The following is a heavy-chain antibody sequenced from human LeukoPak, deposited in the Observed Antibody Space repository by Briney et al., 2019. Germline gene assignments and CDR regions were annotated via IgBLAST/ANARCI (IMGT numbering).Heavy chain of an antibody. CDR3: ARDEHYYGSGRSDAFDI. Sequence: GGSLRLSCAASGFTLSSYEMNWVRQAPGKGLEWVSYISSSGSTIYYADSVKGRFTISRDNAKNSLYLQMNSLRAEDTAVYYCARDEHYYGSGRSDAFDIWGQGTMVTVSS. J-gene: IGHJ3*02. CDR1: GFTLSSYE. D-gene: IGHD3-10*01. CDR2: ISSSGSTI. V-gene: IGHV3-48*03.